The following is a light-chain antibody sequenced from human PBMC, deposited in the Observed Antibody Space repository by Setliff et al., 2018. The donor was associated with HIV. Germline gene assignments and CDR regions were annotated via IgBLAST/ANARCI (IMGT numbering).Light chain of an antibody. J-gene: IGLJ2*01. CDR1: SSDIGRYNL. V-gene: IGLV2-14*02. CDR3: TSFTGSSTSVI. Sequence: QSALTQPASVSGSPGQSITISCTGTSSDIGRYNLVSWYQQYPGKAPKLMIYQATKRPSGVSNRFSGSKSGNTASLTISGLQAEDEADYYCTSFTGSSTSVIFGGGTQLTVL. CDR2: QAT.